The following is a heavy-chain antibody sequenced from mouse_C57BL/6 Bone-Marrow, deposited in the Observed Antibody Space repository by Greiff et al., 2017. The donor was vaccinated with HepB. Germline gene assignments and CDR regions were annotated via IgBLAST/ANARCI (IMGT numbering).Heavy chain of an antibody. D-gene: IGHD1-1*01. CDR1: DSEVFPIAY. J-gene: IGHJ1*03. Sequence: QVQLQQSGSELRSPGSSVKLSCKDFDSEVFPIAYMSWVRQKPGHGFEWIGGILPSIGRTIYGEKFEDKATLDADTLSNTAYLELNSLTSEDSAIYYCARQDYGSSPWYFDVWGTGTTVTVSS. CDR3: ARQDYGSSPWYFDV. CDR2: ILPSIGRT. V-gene: IGHV15-2*01.